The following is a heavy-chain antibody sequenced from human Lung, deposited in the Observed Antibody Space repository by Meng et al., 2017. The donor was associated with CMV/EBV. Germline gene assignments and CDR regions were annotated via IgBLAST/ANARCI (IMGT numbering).Heavy chain of an antibody. D-gene: IGHD3-3*01. V-gene: IGHV1-18*01. Sequence: ASVXVSXKASGYTFTSYGINWVRQAPGQGPEWMGWISAYNHNTNYAQNFQGRVTMTTDTSTSKAYMELRSLKSDDTAVYFCARDGAPHYDFWTDYWQSFFHPXGQGXPVTVSS. J-gene: IGHJ5*02. CDR3: ARDGAPHYDFWTDYWQSFFHP. CDR1: GYTFTSYG. CDR2: ISAYNHNT.